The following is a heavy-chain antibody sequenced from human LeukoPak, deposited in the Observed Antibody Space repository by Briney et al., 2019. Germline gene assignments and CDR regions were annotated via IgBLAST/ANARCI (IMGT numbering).Heavy chain of an antibody. CDR3: ARGAAAAGTFIYGPYYYYGMDV. Sequence: SVKVSCKASGGTFSSYAISWVRQAPGQGLEWMGGIIPIFGTANYAQKFQGRVTITADESTSTAYMELCSLRSEDTAVYYCARGAAAAGTFIYGPYYYYGMDVWGQGTTVTVSS. D-gene: IGHD6-13*01. J-gene: IGHJ6*02. V-gene: IGHV1-69*13. CDR1: GGTFSSYA. CDR2: IIPIFGTA.